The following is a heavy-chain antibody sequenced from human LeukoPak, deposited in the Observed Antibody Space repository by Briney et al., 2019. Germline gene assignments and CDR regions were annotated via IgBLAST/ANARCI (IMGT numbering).Heavy chain of an antibody. J-gene: IGHJ6*03. D-gene: IGHD3-3*01. CDR2: INHSGST. V-gene: IGHV4-34*01. Sequence: PSETLSLTCAVYGGSFSGYYWSWIRQPPGKGLEWIGEINHSGSTNYNPSLKSRVTISVDTSKNQFSLKLSSVTAADTAVYYCASTITIFGVVTYYCYMDVWGKGTTVTVSS. CDR3: ASTITIFGVVTYYCYMDV. CDR1: GGSFSGYY.